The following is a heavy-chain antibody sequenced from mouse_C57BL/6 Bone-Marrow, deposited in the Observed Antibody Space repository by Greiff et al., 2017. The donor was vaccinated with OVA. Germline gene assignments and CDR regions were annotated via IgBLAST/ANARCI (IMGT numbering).Heavy chain of an antibody. CDR3: ARYDYDAMDY. Sequence: VKLMESGAELVKPGASVKISCKASGYAFSSYWMNWVKQRPGKGLEWIGQIYPGDGDTNYNGKFKGKATLTADKSSSTAYMQLSSLTSEDSAVYFCARYDYDAMDYWGQGTSVTVSS. V-gene: IGHV1-80*01. CDR1: GYAFSSYW. CDR2: IYPGDGDT. J-gene: IGHJ4*01.